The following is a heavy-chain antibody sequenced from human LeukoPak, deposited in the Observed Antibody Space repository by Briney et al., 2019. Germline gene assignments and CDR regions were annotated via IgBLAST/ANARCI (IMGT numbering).Heavy chain of an antibody. V-gene: IGHV3-23*01. Sequence: PGGSLRLSCAASRFTFSSYAMSWVRQAPGKGLEWVSGISGRGGSTYYADSVKGRFTISRDNSKNTLYLQMNVLRAEDTAVYYCAKARGLQPYYFDYWGQGTLVTVSS. CDR1: RFTFSSYA. J-gene: IGHJ4*02. D-gene: IGHD6-13*01. CDR2: ISGRGGST. CDR3: AKARGLQPYYFDY.